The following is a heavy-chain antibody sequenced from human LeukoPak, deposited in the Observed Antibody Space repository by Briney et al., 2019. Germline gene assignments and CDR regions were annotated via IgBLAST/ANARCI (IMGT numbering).Heavy chain of an antibody. V-gene: IGHV1-2*02. CDR3: ASEIVGDTEAFDI. CDR2: INPNSGGT. D-gene: IGHD1-26*01. CDR1: GYTFTGYY. Sequence: ASVKVSCKASGYTFTGYYMHWVRQAPGQGLEWMGWINPNSGGTNYAQKFQGRVTMTRDTSISTAYMELSRLRSDDTAVYYCASEIVGDTEAFDIWGQGTMVTVSS. J-gene: IGHJ3*02.